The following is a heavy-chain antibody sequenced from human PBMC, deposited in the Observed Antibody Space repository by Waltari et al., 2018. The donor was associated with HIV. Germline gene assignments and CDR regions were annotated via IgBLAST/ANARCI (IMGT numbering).Heavy chain of an antibody. CDR2: ISYDGNKQ. J-gene: IGHJ6*02. CDR1: GFTINSYA. CDR3: ARVRVRAAGMDV. V-gene: IGHV3-30*04. Sequence: QVQLVESGGGVVQPGGSLRLSCAASGFTINSYAMHWVRQAPGRGREWVAVISYDGNKQYYADSVKGRFTISRDTPKNTLYLQMNSLRVEDTAVFYCARVRVRAAGMDVWGQGTTVTVSS. D-gene: IGHD6-25*01.